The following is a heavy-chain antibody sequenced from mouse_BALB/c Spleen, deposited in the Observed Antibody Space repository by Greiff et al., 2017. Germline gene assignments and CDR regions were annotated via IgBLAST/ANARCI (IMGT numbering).Heavy chain of an antibody. Sequence: EVQLVESGGGLVQPGGSLRLSCATSGFTFTDYYMSWVRQPPGKALEWLGFIRNKANGYTTEYSASVKGRFTISRDNSQSILYLQMNTLRAEDSATYYCARDRYGYLYAMDYWGQGTSVTVSS. CDR2: IRNKANGYTT. D-gene: IGHD2-2*01. J-gene: IGHJ4*01. CDR1: GFTFTDYY. CDR3: ARDRYGYLYAMDY. V-gene: IGHV7-3*02.